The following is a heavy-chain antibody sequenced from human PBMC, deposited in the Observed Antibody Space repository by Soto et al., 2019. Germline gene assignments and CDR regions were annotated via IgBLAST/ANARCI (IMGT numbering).Heavy chain of an antibody. Sequence: EVQLVPSGAEVKKPGESLKISCKVSGYSFTSYWIGWVRQMPGKGLEWMGILYPGDSDTRYSPSFQGQVTISADKSISTAYLQWSSLKASDTAMYYCARAAAGQYYYYYGMDVWGQGTTVTVSS. D-gene: IGHD6-13*01. CDR2: LYPGDSDT. V-gene: IGHV5-51*01. CDR1: GYSFTSYW. J-gene: IGHJ6*02. CDR3: ARAAAGQYYYYYGMDV.